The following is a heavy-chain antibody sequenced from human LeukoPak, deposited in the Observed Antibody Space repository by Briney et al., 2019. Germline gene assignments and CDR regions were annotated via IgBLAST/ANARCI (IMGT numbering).Heavy chain of an antibody. J-gene: IGHJ4*02. Sequence: SETLSLTCTVSGGSIGSSSYYWGWIRQPPGKGLEWIGSIYYSGSTYYNPSLKSRVTISVDTSKNQFSLKLSSVTAADTAVYYCARGFMGYFDYWGQGTLVTVSS. CDR1: GGSIGSSSYY. D-gene: IGHD3-10*01. CDR2: IYYSGST. V-gene: IGHV4-39*07. CDR3: ARGFMGYFDY.